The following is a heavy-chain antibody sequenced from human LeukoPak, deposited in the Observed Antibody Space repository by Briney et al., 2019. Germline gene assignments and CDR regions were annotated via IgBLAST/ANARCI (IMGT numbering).Heavy chain of an antibody. D-gene: IGHD3-22*01. CDR2: INHSGST. V-gene: IGHV4-34*01. J-gene: IGHJ3*02. CDR1: GGSFSGYY. Sequence: PSETLSLTCAVYGGSFSGYYWSWIRQPPGNGLEWIGEINHSGSTNYNPSLKSRVTISVDTSKNQFSLKLSSVTAADTAVYYCARHVFYYDSSGYYWPYDAFDIWGQGTMVTVSS. CDR3: ARHVFYYDSSGYYWPYDAFDI.